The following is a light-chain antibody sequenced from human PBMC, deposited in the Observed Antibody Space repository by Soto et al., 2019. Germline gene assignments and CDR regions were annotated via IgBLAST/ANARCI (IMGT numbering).Light chain of an antibody. J-gene: IGLJ2*01. CDR2: DVS. Sequence: QSDLTQPASVSGSPGQSITISCTGTSSDVGGYNYVSWYQQHPGKAPKLMIYDVSNRPSGVSNRFSGSKSGNTASLTISGVQGEDEADYYCSSYTSSSTLGVFGGGTQLTVL. CDR1: SSDVGGYNY. CDR3: SSYTSSSTLGV. V-gene: IGLV2-14*01.